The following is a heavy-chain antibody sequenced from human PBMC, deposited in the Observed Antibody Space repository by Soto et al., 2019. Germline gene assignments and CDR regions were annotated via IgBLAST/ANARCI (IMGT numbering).Heavy chain of an antibody. J-gene: IGHJ4*02. Sequence: GGSLRLSCAVSGFTFSAYWMHWVRQVPGKGLTWVSRISDDGSTATYADSVKGRFIISRDNAKNTLYLEMNTLRADDSGLYYCARGQRVSSTGTGAHWGRGTLVSVSS. CDR3: ARGQRVSSTGTGAH. CDR1: GFTFSAYW. CDR2: ISDDGSTA. D-gene: IGHD1-1*01. V-gene: IGHV3-74*01.